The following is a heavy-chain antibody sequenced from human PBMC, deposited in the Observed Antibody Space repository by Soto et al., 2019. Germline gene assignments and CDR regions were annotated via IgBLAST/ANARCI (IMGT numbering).Heavy chain of an antibody. CDR3: ARGTRALIKSFFAY. CDR1: VDSFSNFY. J-gene: IGHJ4*02. Sequence: SETLSLTCTFSVDSFSNFYWSCIRQPPGKGLEWIGYFHGSGNSGYNPSLENRVSIGLGRSANQFSLKLSSVSAADTAIYYCARGTRALIKSFFAYWGQGLPVSVSS. V-gene: IGHV4-59*01. CDR2: FHGSGNS. D-gene: IGHD3-3*01.